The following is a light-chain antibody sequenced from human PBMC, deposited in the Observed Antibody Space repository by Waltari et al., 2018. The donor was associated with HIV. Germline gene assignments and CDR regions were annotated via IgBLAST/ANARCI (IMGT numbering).Light chain of an antibody. J-gene: IGKJ2*01. V-gene: IGKV1-39*01. CDR1: QSISRS. CDR2: AAS. Sequence: DIQMTQSPSSLSASVGDRVTITCRASQSISRSLNWYQQKPGQAPKLLIYAASSLHGGVPSRFTASGSWTDFTLIISSLQPEDSATYYCQQTYNTPHTFGQGTKVEIK. CDR3: QQTYNTPHT.